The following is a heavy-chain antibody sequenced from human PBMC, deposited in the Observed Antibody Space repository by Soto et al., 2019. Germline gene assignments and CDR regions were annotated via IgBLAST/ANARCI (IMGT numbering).Heavy chain of an antibody. J-gene: IGHJ4*02. Sequence: GGSLRLSCAASGFTFSSYAMSWVRQAPGKGLEWVSAISGSGGSTYYADSVKGRFTISRDNSKNTLYPQMNSLRAEDTAVYYCAKDGGVSSSSDGDYWGQGTLVTVSS. V-gene: IGHV3-23*01. CDR1: GFTFSSYA. CDR3: AKDGGVSSSSDGDY. CDR2: ISGSGGST. D-gene: IGHD6-6*01.